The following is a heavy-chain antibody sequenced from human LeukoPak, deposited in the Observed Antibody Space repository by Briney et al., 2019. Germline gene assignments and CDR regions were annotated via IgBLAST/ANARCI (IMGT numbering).Heavy chain of an antibody. CDR2: LRAGGPYGTEK. CDR3: ARDLDSSSYFDY. CDR1: GFNFSTFI. Sequence: GGSPRLSCAASGFNFSTFIMHWVRQAPGKGLEWVTFLRAGGPYGTEKFYADSVKGRFTISTDNSKNTLFLEMNSLRAEDTAVYYCARDLDSSSYFDYWGQGTLVTVSS. J-gene: IGHJ4*02. V-gene: IGHV3-30*02. D-gene: IGHD6-6*01.